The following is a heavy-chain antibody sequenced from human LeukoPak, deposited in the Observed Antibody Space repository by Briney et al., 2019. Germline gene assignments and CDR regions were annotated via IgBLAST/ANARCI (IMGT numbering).Heavy chain of an antibody. D-gene: IGHD3-22*01. Sequence: GGSLRLSSAAFGFTFSDYYMSWIRQAPGKGLEWVSYISSSGSTIYYADSVKGRFTISRDNAKNSLYLQMNSLRAEDTAVYYCARDQEAYYYDSSGYPDYWGQGTLVTVSS. CDR3: ARDQEAYYYDSSGYPDY. J-gene: IGHJ4*02. V-gene: IGHV3-11*01. CDR2: ISSSGSTI. CDR1: GFTFSDYY.